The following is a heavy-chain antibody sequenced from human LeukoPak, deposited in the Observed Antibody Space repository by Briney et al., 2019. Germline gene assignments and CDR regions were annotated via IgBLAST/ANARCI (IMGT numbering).Heavy chain of an antibody. CDR3: AKRSSAWFFDY. CDR2: IIGSGDST. Sequence: PGGSLRLSCAASGFTFSSYAMSWVRQAPRKGLEWVSVIIGSGDSTYYADSVKGRFTISRDNSKSTLYLQMNSLRAEDTAVYYCAKRSSAWFFDYWGQGTLVTVSS. D-gene: IGHD6-19*01. V-gene: IGHV3-23*01. CDR1: GFTFSSYA. J-gene: IGHJ4*02.